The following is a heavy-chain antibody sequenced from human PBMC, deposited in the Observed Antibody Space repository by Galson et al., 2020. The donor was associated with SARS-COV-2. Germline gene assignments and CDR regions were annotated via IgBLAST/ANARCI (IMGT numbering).Heavy chain of an antibody. CDR2: IYRPRGT. D-gene: IGHD2-2*01. V-gene: IGHV4-30-2*01. Sequence: SQTLSLTCRVSGASISSGGYSWNCIRQPPGKGLEWIGYIYRPRGTYYNPALKSRITMALDTSKNEFSLKLSSLTAADTAFYYCVRGACRSTGCYEEIDWFDPWGQGTLVTVSS. CDR3: VRGACRSTGCYEEIDWFDP. J-gene: IGHJ5*02. CDR1: GASISSGGYS.